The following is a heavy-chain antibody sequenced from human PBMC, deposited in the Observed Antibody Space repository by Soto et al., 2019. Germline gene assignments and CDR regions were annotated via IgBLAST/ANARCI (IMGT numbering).Heavy chain of an antibody. J-gene: IGHJ6*01. CDR2: MNPNSGNT. CDR3: AILYGSGSFYYGMEV. V-gene: IGHV1-8*01. CDR1: GYTFTSYD. Sequence: ASVKVSCKASGYTFTSYDINWVRQATGQGLEWMGWMNPNSGNTGYAQKFQGRVTMTRNNSISTAYMELSSLRSEDTAVYYCAILYGSGSFYYGMEVWGQGTTVIVSS. D-gene: IGHD3-10*01.